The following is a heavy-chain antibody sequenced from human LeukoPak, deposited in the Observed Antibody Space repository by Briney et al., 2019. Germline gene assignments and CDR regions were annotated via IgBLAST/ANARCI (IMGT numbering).Heavy chain of an antibody. CDR3: AKEGSYYDILTGYYMRGYFDY. V-gene: IGHV1-69*05. Sequence: GASVKVSCKASGGTFSSYAISWVRQAPGQGLEWMGGIIPIFGTANYAQKFQGRVTITTDESTSTAYMELSSLRSEDTAVYYCAKEGSYYDILTGYYMRGYFDYWGQGTLVTVSS. J-gene: IGHJ4*02. CDR2: IIPIFGTA. CDR1: GGTFSSYA. D-gene: IGHD3-9*01.